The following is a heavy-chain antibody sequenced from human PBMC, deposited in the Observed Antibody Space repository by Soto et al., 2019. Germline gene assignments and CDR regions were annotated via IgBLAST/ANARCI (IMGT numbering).Heavy chain of an antibody. CDR1: GFTFSSYA. D-gene: IGHD5-12*01. CDR3: ARPHLARYYYYGMDV. CDR2: ISYDGSNK. J-gene: IGHJ6*02. Sequence: PRGSLRLSCAASGFTFSSYAMHWFRQAPGKGLEWVAVISYDGSNKYYADSVKGRFTISRDNSKNTLYLQMNSLRAEDTAVYYCARPHLARYYYYGMDVWGQGTTVTVSS. V-gene: IGHV3-30-3*01.